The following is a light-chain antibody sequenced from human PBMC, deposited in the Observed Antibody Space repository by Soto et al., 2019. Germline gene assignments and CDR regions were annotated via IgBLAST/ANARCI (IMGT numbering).Light chain of an antibody. V-gene: IGKV1-27*01. CDR2: AAS. Sequence: DFQMTQSPSSLSASVGDRVTITCRASQGINNHLAWFQQKPGKVPKVLIYAASTLQSGVPSRFSVSGSGTDFTLTISSLQPEDVATYYCQNYNGAPPAGTFGGGTKVEIK. J-gene: IGKJ4*01. CDR1: QGINNH. CDR3: QNYNGAPPAGT.